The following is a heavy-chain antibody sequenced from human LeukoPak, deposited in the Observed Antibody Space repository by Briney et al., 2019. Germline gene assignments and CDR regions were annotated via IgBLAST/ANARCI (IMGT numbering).Heavy chain of an antibody. CDR2: ISSSSSYI. CDR1: GFTFSSYS. V-gene: IGHV3-21*04. CDR3: AKGYSSGWRGYFDY. J-gene: IGHJ4*02. Sequence: GGSLRLSCAASGFTFSSYSMNWVRQAPGKGLEWVSSISSSSSYIYYADSVKGRFTISRDNSKNTLYLQMNSLRAEDTAVYYCAKGYSSGWRGYFDYWGQGTLVTVSS. D-gene: IGHD6-19*01.